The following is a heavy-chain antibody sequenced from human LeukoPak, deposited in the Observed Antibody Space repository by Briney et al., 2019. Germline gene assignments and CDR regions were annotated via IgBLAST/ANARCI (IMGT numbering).Heavy chain of an antibody. CDR1: GFSLSNYA. D-gene: IGHD3-3*01. Sequence: GSLRLFCVVSGFSLSNYAMNWVRQAPGKGPEWVSYISSANSHIYYADSVKGRFIISRDNAKNSLYLQMNSLRAEDTAVYYCARDLMRFLEWVNWGQGTLVTVSS. CDR3: ARDLMRFLEWVN. J-gene: IGHJ4*02. CDR2: ISSANSHI. V-gene: IGHV3-21*01.